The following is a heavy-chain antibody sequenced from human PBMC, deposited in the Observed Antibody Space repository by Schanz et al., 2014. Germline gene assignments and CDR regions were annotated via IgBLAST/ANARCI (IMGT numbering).Heavy chain of an antibody. D-gene: IGHD1-7*01. CDR3: AMGGYQLHH. CDR2: INSDGTTT. V-gene: IGHV3-74*02. J-gene: IGHJ4*02. CDR1: GFTFGGYA. Sequence: VQLLESGGGVVQPGRSLRLSCAVSGFTFGGYALHWVRQAPGKGLVWVSHINSDGTTTTYADSVKGRFTISRDNAENTLYLQMNSLRVEDTAVYYCAMGGYQLHHWGQGTLVTVSS.